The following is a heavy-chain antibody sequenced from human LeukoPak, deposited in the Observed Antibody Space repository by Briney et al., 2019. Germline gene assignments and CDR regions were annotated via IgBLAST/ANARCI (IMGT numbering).Heavy chain of an antibody. CDR1: GYSFTNYY. CDR3: ARYCSSTSCYEEIFDY. CDR2: ISPSGGST. V-gene: IGHV1-46*01. J-gene: IGHJ4*02. D-gene: IGHD2-2*01. Sequence: ASVKVSRKASGYSFTNYYMHWVRQAPGQGLEWMGVISPSGGSTSYAQKFQGRVTMTRDTFTSTVYMELSSLRSEDTAVYYCARYCSSTSCYEEIFDYWGQGTLVTVSS.